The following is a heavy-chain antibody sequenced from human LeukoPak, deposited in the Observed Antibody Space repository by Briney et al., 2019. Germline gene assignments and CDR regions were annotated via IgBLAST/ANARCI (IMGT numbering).Heavy chain of an antibody. CDR2: IYYSGST. CDR3: ARGDYGDYVV. V-gene: IGHV4-39*07. J-gene: IGHJ4*02. CDR1: GDSISSSISY. Sequence: PSETLSLTCTVSGDSISSSISYWGWIRQPPGKGLEWIGSIYYSGSTYYNPSLKSRVTIAVDKAKNQFSLKVSSVTAADTAVYYCARGDYGDYVVWGQGTLVTVSS. D-gene: IGHD4-17*01.